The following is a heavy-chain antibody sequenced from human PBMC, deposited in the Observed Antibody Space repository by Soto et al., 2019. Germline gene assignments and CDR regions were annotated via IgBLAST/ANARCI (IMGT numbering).Heavy chain of an antibody. V-gene: IGHV4-59*08. CDR1: GGSISSYY. CDR2: IYYSGST. D-gene: IGHD5-12*01. Sequence: PSETLSLTCTVSGGSISSYYWSWIRQPPGKGLEWIGYIYYSGSTNYNPSLKSRVTISVDTSKNQFSLKLSSVTAADTAVYYCARLRGYSGYELDYWGQGTPVTVSS. CDR3: ARLRGYSGYELDY. J-gene: IGHJ4*02.